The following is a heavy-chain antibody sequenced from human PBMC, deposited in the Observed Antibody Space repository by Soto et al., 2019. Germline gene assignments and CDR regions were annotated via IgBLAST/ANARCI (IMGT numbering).Heavy chain of an antibody. J-gene: IGHJ6*02. CDR3: ASAEYYEIRPAPNGMHV. V-gene: IGHV4-4*02. CDR1: GGSISSTNW. CDR2: IYHNGSP. D-gene: IGHD3-3*01. Sequence: SETLSLTCVVSGGSISSTNWWTWVRQPPGKRLEWIGEIYHNGSPTYSPSLRGRATISVDKSNNQFSLRLRSVTAADTAVYYCASAEYYEIRPAPNGMHVWGQATSVTLSS.